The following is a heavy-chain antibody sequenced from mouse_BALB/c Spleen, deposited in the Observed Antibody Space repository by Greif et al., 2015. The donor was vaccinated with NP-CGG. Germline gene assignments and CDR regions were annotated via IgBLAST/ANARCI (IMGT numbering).Heavy chain of an antibody. CDR3: ARHGDGNY. J-gene: IGHJ3*01. CDR1: GFTFSSYG. Sequence: EVMLVESGGDLVKPGGSLKLSCAASGFTFSSYGMSWVRQTPDKRLEWVATISSGGSYTYYPDSVKGRFTISRDNAKNTLYLQMSSLKSEDTAMYYCARHGDGNYWGQGTLVTVSA. CDR2: ISSGGSYT. D-gene: IGHD2-1*01. V-gene: IGHV5-6*01.